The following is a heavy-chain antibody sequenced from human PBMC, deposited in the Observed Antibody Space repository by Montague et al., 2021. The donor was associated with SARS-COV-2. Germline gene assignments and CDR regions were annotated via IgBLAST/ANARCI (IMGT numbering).Heavy chain of an antibody. CDR3: ARARITGTKKDYYGMDV. J-gene: IGHJ6*01. V-gene: IGHV4-4*07. D-gene: IGHD1-20*01. Sequence: NYNPSLKSRVSMLVDTSKNQLSLKLSSVTAADTAIYYCARARITGTKKDYYGMDVWGQGNTVNV.